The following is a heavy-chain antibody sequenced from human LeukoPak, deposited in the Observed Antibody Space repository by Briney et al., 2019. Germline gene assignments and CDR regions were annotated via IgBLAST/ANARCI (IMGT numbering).Heavy chain of an antibody. J-gene: IGHJ4*02. V-gene: IGHV3-30*03. CDR3: AAGYSYAY. D-gene: IGHD5-18*01. CDR2: ISYDGSNK. CDR1: GGTFSSYG. Sequence: SCKASGGTFSSYGMHWVRQAPGKGLEWVAVISYDGSNKYYADSVKGRFTISRDNSKNTLYLQMNSLRAEDTAVYYCAAGYSYAYWGQGTLVTVSS.